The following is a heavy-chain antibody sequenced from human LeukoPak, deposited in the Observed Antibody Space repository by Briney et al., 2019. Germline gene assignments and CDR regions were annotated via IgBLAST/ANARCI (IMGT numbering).Heavy chain of an antibody. CDR1: GFTFSSCS. D-gene: IGHD3-16*02. CDR3: ARGDYDYVWGSYRIDY. V-gene: IGHV3-21*01. Sequence: GGSLRLSCAASGFTFSSCSMNWVRQAPGKGLEWVSSISSSSSYIYYADSVKGRFTISRDNAKNSLYLQMNSLRAEDTAVYYCARGDYDYVWGSYRIDYWGQGTLVTVSS. CDR2: ISSSSSYI. J-gene: IGHJ4*02.